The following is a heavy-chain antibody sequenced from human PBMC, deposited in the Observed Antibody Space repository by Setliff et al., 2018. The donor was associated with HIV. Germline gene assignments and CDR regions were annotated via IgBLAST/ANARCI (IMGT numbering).Heavy chain of an antibody. Sequence: ASVKVSCKASGYTFSDYYLHWVRQAPGQAIEWMGWISPSSGGTNFAQRFQGWVTLTRDMSTSTAYMELSSLRSEDTAVYYCAAALRWLDDDALDLWGQGTMVTVS. CDR1: GYTFSDYY. D-gene: IGHD6-19*01. V-gene: IGHV1-2*04. CDR3: AAALRWLDDDALDL. CDR2: ISPSSGGT. J-gene: IGHJ3*01.